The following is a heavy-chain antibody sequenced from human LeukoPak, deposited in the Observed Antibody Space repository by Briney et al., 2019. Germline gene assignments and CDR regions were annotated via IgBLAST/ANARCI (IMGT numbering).Heavy chain of an antibody. Sequence: SETLSLTCTVSGGSISSYYWSWIRHPPGKGLEWIGNIYYSGSTNYNPSLKSRFTISVDTSKNQFSLKLSSVTAADTAVYYCASGVPPYYFDYWGQGTLVTVSS. D-gene: IGHD6-6*01. CDR1: GGSISSYY. V-gene: IGHV4-59*01. CDR3: ASGVPPYYFDY. J-gene: IGHJ4*02. CDR2: IYYSGST.